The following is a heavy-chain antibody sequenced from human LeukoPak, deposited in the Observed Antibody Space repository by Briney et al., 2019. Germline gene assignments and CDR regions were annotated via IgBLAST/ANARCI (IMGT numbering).Heavy chain of an antibody. D-gene: IGHD3-22*01. CDR2: MNPNSGNT. CDR1: GYTFTSYD. Sequence: ASVKVSCKASGYTFTSYDINWVGQATGQGLEWMGWMNPNSGNTGYAQKFQGRVTITRNTSISTAYMELSSLRSEDTAVYYCARAVGGTMIVVVTPLLDYYYMDVWGKGTTVTVSS. V-gene: IGHV1-8*03. CDR3: ARAVGGTMIVVVTPLLDYYYMDV. J-gene: IGHJ6*03.